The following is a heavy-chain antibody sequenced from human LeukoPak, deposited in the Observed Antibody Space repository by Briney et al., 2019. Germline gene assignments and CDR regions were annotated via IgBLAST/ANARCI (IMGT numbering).Heavy chain of an antibody. CDR1: GFTFSDSW. D-gene: IGHD2-2*01. CDR2: MNQDGSEK. J-gene: IGHJ6*03. V-gene: IGHV3-7*03. CDR3: AKVGTLGVVKDIVVVPKDAYYYYMDV. Sequence: PGGSLRLSCGASGFTFSDSWMSWVRQAPGKGLEWVANMNQDGSEKDYADSVKGRFTISRDNAKNSLYLQMNSLRAEDTALYYCAKVGTLGVVKDIVVVPKDAYYYYMDVWGKGTTVTVSS.